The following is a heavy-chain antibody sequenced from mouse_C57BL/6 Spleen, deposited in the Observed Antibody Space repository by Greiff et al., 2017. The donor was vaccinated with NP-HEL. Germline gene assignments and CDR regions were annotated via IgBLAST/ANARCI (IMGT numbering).Heavy chain of an antibody. CDR2: IWSGGST. J-gene: IGHJ4*01. Sequence: VQLVESGPGLVQPSQSLSITCTVSGFSLTSYGVHWVRQSPGKGLEWLGVIWSGGSTDYNAAFISRLSISKDNSKSQVFFKMNSLQADDTAIYYCARNSHDYAMDYWGQGTSVTVSS. CDR1: GFSLTSYG. V-gene: IGHV2-2*01. CDR3: ARNSHDYAMDY.